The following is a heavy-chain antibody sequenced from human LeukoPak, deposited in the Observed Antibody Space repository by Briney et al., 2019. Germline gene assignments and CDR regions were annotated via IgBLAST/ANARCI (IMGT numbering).Heavy chain of an antibody. CDR3: ARALVGATGRYDP. D-gene: IGHD1-26*01. Sequence: PGGSLRLSCAASGFTFSSYSMNWVRQAPGKGLEWVSSISSSSSYIYYADSVKGRFTISRDNAKNSLYLQMNSLRAEDTAVYYCARALVGATGRYDPWGQGTLVTVSS. CDR2: ISSSSSYI. V-gene: IGHV3-21*01. J-gene: IGHJ5*02. CDR1: GFTFSSYS.